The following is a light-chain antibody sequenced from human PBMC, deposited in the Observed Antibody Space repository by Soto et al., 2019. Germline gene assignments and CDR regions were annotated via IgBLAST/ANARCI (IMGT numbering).Light chain of an antibody. Sequence: DIQMAQSPSTLSGSVGDRVTITCRASQTISSWLAWYQQKPGKAPKLLIYKASTLKSGVPSRFSGSGSGTEFTLTISSLQPDDFATYYCQQYNSYQWTFGQGTKVDIK. J-gene: IGKJ1*01. CDR3: QQYNSYQWT. CDR2: KAS. V-gene: IGKV1-5*03. CDR1: QTISSW.